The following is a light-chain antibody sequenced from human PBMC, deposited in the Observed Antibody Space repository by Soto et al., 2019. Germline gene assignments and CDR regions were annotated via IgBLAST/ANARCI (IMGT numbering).Light chain of an antibody. CDR3: QQYDSYSSGP. V-gene: IGKV1-5*03. CDR1: QSINTW. CDR2: AAS. J-gene: IGKJ1*01. Sequence: DIQMTQSPSTLSGSVGDRVTITCRASQSINTWLAWYQQKPGKAPKLLIYAASTLESGVPSRFSGSGPGTDFTLTISNLQPDDFATYYCQQYDSYSSGPFGQGTKVDIK.